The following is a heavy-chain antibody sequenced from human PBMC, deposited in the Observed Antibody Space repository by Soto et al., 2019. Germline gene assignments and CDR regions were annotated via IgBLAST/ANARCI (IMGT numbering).Heavy chain of an antibody. V-gene: IGHV3-23*01. CDR3: ARGDRGGSGSQASYYYYGLDF. Sequence: GGTLKLSCAASGFTFNSYAMSWVRQAPGKGLEWVSSVSAGGDMTYYSDSVKGRFTISRDNSNNALFLQMNSLRIEDTALYYCARGDRGGSGSQASYYYYGLDFWGQGTTVTVSS. CDR1: GFTFNSYA. D-gene: IGHD3-10*01. J-gene: IGHJ6*02. CDR2: VSAGGDMT.